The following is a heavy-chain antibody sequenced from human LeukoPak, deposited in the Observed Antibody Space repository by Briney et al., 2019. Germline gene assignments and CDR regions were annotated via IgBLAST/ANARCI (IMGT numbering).Heavy chain of an antibody. D-gene: IGHD5-24*01. V-gene: IGHV3-7*01. CDR2: IKQDGSEK. Sequence: GRSLRLSCAASGFTFSSYAMHWVRQAPGKGLEWVANIKQDGSEKYYVDSVKGRFTISRDNAKNSLYLQMNSLRAEDTAVYYCARDSIEEMATIVDWGQGTLVTVSS. CDR3: ARDSIEEMATIVD. J-gene: IGHJ4*02. CDR1: GFTFSSYA.